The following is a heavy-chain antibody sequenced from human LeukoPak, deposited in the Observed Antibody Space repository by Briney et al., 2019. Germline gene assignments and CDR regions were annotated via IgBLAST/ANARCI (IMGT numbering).Heavy chain of an antibody. V-gene: IGHV3-48*01. J-gene: IGHJ4*02. CDR3: ARDWGYYPY. CDR2: ISTTSSTI. D-gene: IGHD3-22*01. Sequence: GGSLRLSCAASGFTFSSFGMNWVRQAPGKGLEWVSYISTTSSTIFYADSVKGRFTISRDNAKNSVYLQMNSLGVEDTAVYYCARDWGYYPYWGQGTLVTVSS. CDR1: GFTFSSFG.